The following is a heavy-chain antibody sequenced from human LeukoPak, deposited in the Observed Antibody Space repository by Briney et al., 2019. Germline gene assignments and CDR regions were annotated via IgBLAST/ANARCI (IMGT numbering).Heavy chain of an antibody. CDR2: ISAYNGNT. CDR1: GYTFTSYG. V-gene: IGHV1-18*01. J-gene: IGHJ2*01. CDR3: ARNWNLNWYFDL. Sequence: GSVKVSCKASGYTFTSYGISWVRQAPGQGLEWMGWISAYNGNTNYAQKLQGRVTMTTDTSTSTAYMELRSLRSDDTAVYYCARNWNLNWYFDLWGRGTLVTVSS. D-gene: IGHD1-7*01.